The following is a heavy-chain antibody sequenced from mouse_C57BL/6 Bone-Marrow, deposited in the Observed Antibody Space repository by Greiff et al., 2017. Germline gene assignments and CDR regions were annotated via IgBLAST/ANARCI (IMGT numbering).Heavy chain of an antibody. D-gene: IGHD4-1*01. Sequence: VQLQQSGAELVKPGASVKLSCKASGYTFTSYWMHWVKQRPGQGLEWIGMLHPNSGSTNYNEKFKSKATLTVDKSSSTAYMQLSSLTSEDSAVYYGVPEAGTRGYARDYWGQGTSVTVSS. CDR3: VPEAGTRGYARDY. V-gene: IGHV1-64*01. CDR1: GYTFTSYW. J-gene: IGHJ4*01. CDR2: LHPNSGST.